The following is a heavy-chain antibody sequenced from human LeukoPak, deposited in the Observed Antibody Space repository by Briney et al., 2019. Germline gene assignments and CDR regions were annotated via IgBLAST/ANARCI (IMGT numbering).Heavy chain of an antibody. CDR3: ARRVTGTLAPIDY. V-gene: IGHV4-4*02. J-gene: IGHJ4*02. CDR2: IYHSGTT. Sequence: GSLRLSCAASGFTFSSYWMTWVRQAPGKGLEWIGEIYHSGTTTYNPSLKSRVTISVDKSKNQFSLKLTSVTAADTAVYYCARRVTGTLAPIDYWGQGTLVTVSS. CDR1: GFTFSSYW. D-gene: IGHD1-1*01.